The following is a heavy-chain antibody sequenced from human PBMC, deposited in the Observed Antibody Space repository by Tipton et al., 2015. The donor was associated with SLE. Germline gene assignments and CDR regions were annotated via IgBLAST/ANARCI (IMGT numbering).Heavy chain of an antibody. V-gene: IGHV4-59*06. J-gene: IGHJ5*02. Sequence: GLVKPSETPSLTCTVSGGSISGQYWSWIRQPPGRDLEWIGFVSRSGSTYYNPSLNSRATVSIDTSNNQFSLKLISVTAADTAVYYCARGDDRNVNWFDPWGQGTLVTVSS. CDR3: ARGDDRNVNWFDP. CDR1: GGSISGQY. D-gene: IGHD1-1*01. CDR2: VSRSGST.